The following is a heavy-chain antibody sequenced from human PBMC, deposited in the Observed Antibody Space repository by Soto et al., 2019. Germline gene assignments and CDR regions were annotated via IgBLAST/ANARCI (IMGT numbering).Heavy chain of an antibody. V-gene: IGHV1-69*13. D-gene: IGHD3-10*01. CDR3: ASSAYGSGSSFDY. Sequence: SVKVSCKAPGGTFSSYAISWVRQAPGQGLEWMGGIIPIFGTANYAQKFQGRVTITADESTSPAYMELSSLRSEDTAVYYCASSAYGSGSSFDYWGQGTLVTVSS. J-gene: IGHJ4*02. CDR2: IIPIFGTA. CDR1: GGTFSSYA.